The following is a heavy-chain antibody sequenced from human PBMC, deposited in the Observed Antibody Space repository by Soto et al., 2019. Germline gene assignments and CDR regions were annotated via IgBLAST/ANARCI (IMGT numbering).Heavy chain of an antibody. J-gene: IGHJ3*02. CDR2: IWFDGSDK. D-gene: IGHD2-2*01. CDR1: GFTFSSYG. CDR3: ARLYCSSTSCYSVGAFDI. V-gene: IGHV3-33*01. Sequence: GGSLRLSCAASGFTFSSYGMHWVRQAPGKGLEWVALIWFDGSDKYYTDSVKGRLTISRDNSKSTLYLQMNSLRAEDTAVYYCARLYCSSTSCYSVGAFDIRGQGTMVTVSS.